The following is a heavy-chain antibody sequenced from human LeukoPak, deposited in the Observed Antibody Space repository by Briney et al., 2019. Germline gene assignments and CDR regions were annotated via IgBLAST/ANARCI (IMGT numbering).Heavy chain of an antibody. D-gene: IGHD3-3*01. CDR1: GFTFSSYW. J-gene: IGHJ4*02. Sequence: GGSLRLSCAASGFTFSSYWMSWVRQAPGKGLEWVANIKQDGSEKYYVDSVKGRFTISRDNAKNSLYLQMNSLRAEDTAVYYCAKDMGYDPRGAYDYWGQGTLVTVSS. V-gene: IGHV3-7*01. CDR3: AKDMGYDPRGAYDY. CDR2: IKQDGSEK.